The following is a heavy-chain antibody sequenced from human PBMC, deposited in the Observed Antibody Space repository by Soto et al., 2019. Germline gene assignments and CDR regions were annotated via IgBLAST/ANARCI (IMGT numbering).Heavy chain of an antibody. CDR1: GFTFSSYA. V-gene: IGHV3-23*01. Sequence: EVQLLESGGGLVQPGGSLRLSCAASGFTFSSYAMSWVRQAPGKWLEWVSAISGSGGSTYYADSVKGRFTISRDNSKNTLYLQMNSVRAEDTAVYYCAKEAVDSSGWYYYYYGMDVWGQGTTVTVSS. CDR2: ISGSGGST. D-gene: IGHD6-19*01. CDR3: AKEAVDSSGWYYYYYGMDV. J-gene: IGHJ6*02.